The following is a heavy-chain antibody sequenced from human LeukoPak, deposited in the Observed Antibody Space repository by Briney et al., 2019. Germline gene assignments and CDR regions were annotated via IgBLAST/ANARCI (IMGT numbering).Heavy chain of an antibody. D-gene: IGHD6-13*01. CDR1: GFTFDDYA. CDR3: AKVYVGSWYAYDH. Sequence: GGSLRLSCAGSGFTFDDYAMHGVRQAPAKGLEWVSLISGDGGTTDYADSVKGRFTISRDNRRNSLYLHMNSLRTEDTALYFCAKVYVGSWYAYDHWGQGTLVTVSS. V-gene: IGHV3-43*02. J-gene: IGHJ4*02. CDR2: ISGDGGTT.